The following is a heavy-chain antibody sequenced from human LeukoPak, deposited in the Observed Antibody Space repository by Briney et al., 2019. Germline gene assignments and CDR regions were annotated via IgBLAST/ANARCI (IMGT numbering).Heavy chain of an antibody. J-gene: IGHJ4*02. CDR2: IYYSGST. CDR3: ARDEMEYQLLRTFDY. D-gene: IGHD2-2*01. Sequence: SETLSLTCTVSGGSISRSSYYWGWIRQPPGKGLEWIGSIYYSGSTYYNPSLKSRVTISVDTSKNQFSLKLSSVTAADTAMYYCARDEMEYQLLRTFDYWGQGTLVTVSS. V-gene: IGHV4-39*07. CDR1: GGSISRSSYY.